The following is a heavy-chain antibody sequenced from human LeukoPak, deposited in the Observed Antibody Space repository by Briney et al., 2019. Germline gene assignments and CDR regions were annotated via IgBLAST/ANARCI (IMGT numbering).Heavy chain of an antibody. CDR1: GYSISSSNW. CDR2: IYYSGST. D-gene: IGHD2-2*01. J-gene: IGHJ4*02. Sequence: PSDTLSLTCAVSGYSISSSNWWGWIRQPPGKGLEWIGYIYYSGSTYYNPSLKSRVTVSVDTSKNQFSLKLSSVTAADTAVYYCARGEPAAPLDYWGQGTLVTVSS. CDR3: ARGEPAAPLDY. V-gene: IGHV4-28*03.